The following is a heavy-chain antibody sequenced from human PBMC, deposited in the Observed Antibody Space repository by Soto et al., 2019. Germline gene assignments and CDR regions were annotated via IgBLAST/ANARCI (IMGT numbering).Heavy chain of an antibody. Sequence: QVQLVQSGAEVKKPGASVKVSCKASGYTFTSYYMHWVRQAPGQGLEWMGIINPSGGNTNYAQKCQGRVTMTRDTSTSTVYMELSSLRSEDTAVYYCARDVSTVTDSPGVLGYWGQGTLVTVSS. CDR1: GYTFTSYY. V-gene: IGHV1-46*01. D-gene: IGHD4-17*01. J-gene: IGHJ4*02. CDR2: INPSGGNT. CDR3: ARDVSTVTDSPGVLGY.